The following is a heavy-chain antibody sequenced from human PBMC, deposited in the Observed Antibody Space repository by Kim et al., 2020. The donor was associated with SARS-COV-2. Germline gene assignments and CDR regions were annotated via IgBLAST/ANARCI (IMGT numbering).Heavy chain of an antibody. CDR2: IYYSGST. CDR3: ARQPQLLQGYYFDY. V-gene: IGHV4-39*01. CDR1: GGSISSSSYY. Sequence: SETLSLTCTVSGGSISSSSYYWGWIRQPPGKGLEWIGSIYYSGSTYYNPSLKSRVTISVDTSKNQFSLKLSSVTAADTAVYYCARQPQLLQGYYFDYWGQGTLVTVSS. D-gene: IGHD1-26*01. J-gene: IGHJ4*02.